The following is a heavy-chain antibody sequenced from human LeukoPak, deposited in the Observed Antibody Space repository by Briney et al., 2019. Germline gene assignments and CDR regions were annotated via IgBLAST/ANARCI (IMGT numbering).Heavy chain of an antibody. CDR3: TRSAWDCSSGSCYSNMNFDY. Sequence: ASVKVPCKAAGYTFACYYKHWVRRAPGQGLEWLGWINPNKGDTKSAQKFRDRVIMTTDTSLTTAYMEVINLSSDDTAVYYCTRSAWDCSSGSCYSNMNFDYWGQGTLVTVSS. CDR2: INPNKGDT. CDR1: GYTFACYY. D-gene: IGHD2-15*01. J-gene: IGHJ4*02. V-gene: IGHV1-2*02.